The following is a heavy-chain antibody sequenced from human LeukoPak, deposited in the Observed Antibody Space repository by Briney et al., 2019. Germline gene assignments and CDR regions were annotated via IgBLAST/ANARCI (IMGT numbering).Heavy chain of an antibody. CDR2: ISWNSGSI. CDR3: AKDIRAGATPPYYFDY. V-gene: IGHV3-9*01. Sequence: GGSLRLSCAASGFTFDDYAMHWVRQAPGKGLEWVSGISWNSGSIGYADSVKGRFTISRDNAKNSLYLQMNSLRAEDTALYYCAKDIRAGATPPYYFDYWGQGTLVTVSS. CDR1: GFTFDDYA. J-gene: IGHJ4*02. D-gene: IGHD1-26*01.